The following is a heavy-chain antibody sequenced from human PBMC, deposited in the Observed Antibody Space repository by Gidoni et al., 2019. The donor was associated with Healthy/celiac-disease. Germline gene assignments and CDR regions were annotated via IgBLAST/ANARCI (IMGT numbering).Heavy chain of an antibody. D-gene: IGHD6-19*01. CDR2: ISYDGSNK. CDR3: AKGDIAVALLY. V-gene: IGHV3-30*18. J-gene: IGHJ4*02. CDR1: GFTFSSYG. Sequence: QVPLVESGGGVVQPGRSLRLSCSAPGFTFSSYGMHWVRQAPGKGLEWVAVISYDGSNKYYADSVKGRFTISRDNSKNTLYLQMNSLRAEDTAVYYCAKGDIAVALLYWGQGTLVTVSS.